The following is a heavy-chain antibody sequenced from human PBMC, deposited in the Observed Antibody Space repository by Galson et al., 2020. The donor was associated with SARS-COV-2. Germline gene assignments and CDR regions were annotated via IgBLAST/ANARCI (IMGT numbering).Heavy chain of an antibody. CDR3: ASELIDAFDI. Sequence: GGSLRLSCAASGFTFSSYAIHWVRQAPGKGLEWVAVISYDGSNKYYADSVKGRFTISRDNSKNTLYLQMNSLRAEDTAVYYCASELIDAFDIWGQGTMVTVSS. J-gene: IGHJ3*02. CDR2: ISYDGSNK. V-gene: IGHV3-30*04. CDR1: GFTFSSYA.